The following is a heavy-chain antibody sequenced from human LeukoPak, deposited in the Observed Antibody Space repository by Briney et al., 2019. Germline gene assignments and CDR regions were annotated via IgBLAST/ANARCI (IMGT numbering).Heavy chain of an antibody. CDR3: ARDLLTTVTVPVDY. J-gene: IGHJ4*02. CDR2: ISSSSSTI. Sequence: GGSLRLSCAASGFTFSSYSMNWVRQAPGRGLEWVSYISSSSSTIYYADSVKGRFTISRDNAKNSLYLQMNSLRAEDTAVYYCARDLLTTVTVPVDYWGQGTLVTVSS. D-gene: IGHD4-11*01. CDR1: GFTFSSYS. V-gene: IGHV3-48*01.